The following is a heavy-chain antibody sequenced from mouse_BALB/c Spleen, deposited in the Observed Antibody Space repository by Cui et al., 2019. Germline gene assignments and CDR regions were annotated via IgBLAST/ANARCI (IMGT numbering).Heavy chain of an antibody. V-gene: IGHV1-72*01. D-gene: IGHD1-1*01. CDR2: IDPNSGGT. CDR3: ARYDYYGSSYFDY. J-gene: IGHJ2*01. Sequence: QVQLQKRGAHLLRRDAYVQLSCKASGYTFTSYWMHWEKQRPGRGLEWIGRIDPNSGGTKYNEKFKSKATLTVDKPSSTAYMQLSSLTSEDSAVYYCARYDYYGSSYFDYWGQGTTLTVSS. CDR1: GYTFTSYW.